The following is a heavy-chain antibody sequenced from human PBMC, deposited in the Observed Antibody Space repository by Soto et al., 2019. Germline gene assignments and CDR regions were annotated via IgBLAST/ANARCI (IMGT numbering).Heavy chain of an antibody. V-gene: IGHV1-18*01. Sequence: QVQLVQSGAEVKTPGASVKVSCTASGYTFTSYGISCVRQGPGQVLEWMGWNSAYNGNTNYAQKLQGRATMTTDTSTSTAYMELRSLRSDDTAVYYCARDLHGDPYYWGQGTLVTVSS. CDR1: GYTFTSYG. J-gene: IGHJ4*02. CDR3: ARDLHGDPYY. CDR2: NSAYNGNT. D-gene: IGHD4-17*01.